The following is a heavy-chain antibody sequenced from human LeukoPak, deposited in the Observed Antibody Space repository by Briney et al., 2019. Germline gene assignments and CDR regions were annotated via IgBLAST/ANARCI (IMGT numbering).Heavy chain of an antibody. D-gene: IGHD1-26*01. J-gene: IGHJ4*02. CDR3: ARDYSGSYYVLDS. V-gene: IGHV3-30-3*01. Sequence: GGSLRLSCAASGFTFSNYAMHWVRQAPGKGLEWVAVISYDGSNKYYADSVKGRFTISRDNSKNTLYLQMNSLSAEDTAVYYCARDYSGSYYVLDSWGQGTLVTVSS. CDR2: ISYDGSNK. CDR1: GFTFSNYA.